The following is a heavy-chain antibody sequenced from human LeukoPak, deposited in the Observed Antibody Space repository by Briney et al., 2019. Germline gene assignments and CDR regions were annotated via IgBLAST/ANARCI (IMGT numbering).Heavy chain of an antibody. CDR2: IYETGST. D-gene: IGHD3-10*01. V-gene: IGHV4-59*01. J-gene: IGHJ4*01. Sequence: PSETLSVTCTVSGGSINNYYWSWFRQPPGKGLEWIWYIYETGSTIYNPSLESRSTISIDTSRSRFSLRLIPVTTAATAVEYCARHAGFDGIGGSDYWGHVTLVTVSS. CDR1: GGSINNYY. CDR3: ARHAGFDGIGGSDY.